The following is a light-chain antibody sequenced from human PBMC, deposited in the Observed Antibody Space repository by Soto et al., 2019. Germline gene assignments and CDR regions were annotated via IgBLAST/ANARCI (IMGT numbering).Light chain of an antibody. J-gene: IGKJ1*01. V-gene: IGKV3-11*01. CDR1: QSVSGY. CDR2: DAS. CDR3: QQRSKWRT. Sequence: EVVLSQSPATLSLSPGERATLSCRASQSVSGYLAWYQQKPGQAPRLLIYDASKRATGIPARFSGSGFGTDFTLTISSLEPEDFAVYYCQQRSKWRTFGQGTKVDI.